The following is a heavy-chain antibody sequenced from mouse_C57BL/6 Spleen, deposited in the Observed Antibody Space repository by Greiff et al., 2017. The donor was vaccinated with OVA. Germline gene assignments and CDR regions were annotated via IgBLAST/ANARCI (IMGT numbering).Heavy chain of an antibody. V-gene: IGHV1-62-2*01. Sequence: QVQLQQSGAELVKPGASVKLSCKASGYTFTEYTIHWVKQRSGQGLEWIGWFYPGSGSIKYNEKFKDKATLTADKSSSTVYMELSRLTSEDSAVYFCARHEGAPYDYPYYAMDYWGQGTSVTVSS. D-gene: IGHD2-4*01. CDR2: FYPGSGSI. CDR1: GYTFTEYT. CDR3: ARHEGAPYDYPYYAMDY. J-gene: IGHJ4*01.